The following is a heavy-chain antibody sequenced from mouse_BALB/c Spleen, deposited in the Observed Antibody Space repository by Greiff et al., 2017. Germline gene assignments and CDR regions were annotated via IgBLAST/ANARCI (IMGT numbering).Heavy chain of an antibody. J-gene: IGHJ3*01. CDR3: AREGGP. Sequence: EVQLVESGGDLVKPGGSLKLSCAASGFTFSSYGMSWVRQTPDKRLEWVATISSGGSYTYYPDSVKGRFTISRDNAKNTLYLQMSSLKSEDTAMYYCAREGGPWGQGTLVTVSA. V-gene: IGHV5-6*01. CDR2: ISSGGSYT. CDR1: GFTFSSYG.